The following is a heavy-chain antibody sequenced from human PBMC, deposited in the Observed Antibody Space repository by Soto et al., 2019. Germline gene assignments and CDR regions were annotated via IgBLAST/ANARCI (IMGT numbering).Heavy chain of an antibody. Sequence: EVQLVESGGGVVQPGGSLRLSCAASGFPFDGHWMHWVRQAPGKGLVWVSRINRDGSTTSHAESVKGRFTISRDNARNTLFLQMISLTVEDTAVYYCTREAMTGNWFDPWGQGTLVTVSS. CDR1: GFPFDGHW. CDR2: INRDGSTT. D-gene: IGHD3-9*01. V-gene: IGHV3-74*01. CDR3: TREAMTGNWFDP. J-gene: IGHJ5*02.